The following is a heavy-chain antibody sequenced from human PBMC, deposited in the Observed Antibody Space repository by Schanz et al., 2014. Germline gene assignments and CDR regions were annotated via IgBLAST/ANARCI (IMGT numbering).Heavy chain of an antibody. CDR1: GFTFSSYA. D-gene: IGHD3-22*01. J-gene: IGHJ4*02. CDR2: ISYSGVT. Sequence: VQLVESGGGLVKPGRSLRLSCAASGFTFSSYAMSWVRQAPGKGLEWIGYISYSGVTYYNPSLKSRVTISMHTSKNQFSLKLSSVTAEDTAVYYCARVHHYDPSGWGYFDYWGQGALVTVSS. CDR3: ARVHHYDPSGWGYFDY. V-gene: IGHV4-59*06.